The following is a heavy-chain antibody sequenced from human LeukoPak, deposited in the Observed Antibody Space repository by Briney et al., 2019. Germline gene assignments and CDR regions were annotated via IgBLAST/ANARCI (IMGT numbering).Heavy chain of an antibody. D-gene: IGHD4-17*01. CDR1: GFTFSTYA. CDR3: AKDLTTLTPLYGMDV. J-gene: IGHJ6*02. CDR2: ISGRGGAT. Sequence: PGTSLRLSCAASGFTFSTYAMRWVRQAPGKGLEWVSAISGRGGATYYADSVKGRFTISRDNSKNTLYLQMNSLRAEDTAVYYCAKDLTTLTPLYGMDVWGQGTTVTVSS. V-gene: IGHV3-23*01.